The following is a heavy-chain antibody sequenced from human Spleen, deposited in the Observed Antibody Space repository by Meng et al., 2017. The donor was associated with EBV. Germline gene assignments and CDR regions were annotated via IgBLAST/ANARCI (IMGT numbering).Heavy chain of an antibody. J-gene: IGHJ4*02. CDR3: ARDSHGYYFFDF. D-gene: IGHD3-22*01. CDR2: IFHTGST. V-gene: IGHV4-30-2*01. CDR1: GDSISSGAYS. Sequence: QRQRQESGSGLVKPSQTLSLTCTVLGDSISSGAYSWGWVRQPPGKGLEWIGYIFHTGSTYYNASLKSRVTISVDRSKHQFSLKLTSVTPADTAVYYCARDSHGYYFFDFWGPGTLVTVSS.